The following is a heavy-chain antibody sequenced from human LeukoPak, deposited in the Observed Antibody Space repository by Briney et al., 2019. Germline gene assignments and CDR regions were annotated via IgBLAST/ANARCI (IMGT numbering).Heavy chain of an antibody. CDR1: GDSISSYY. CDR2: IYYSGST. V-gene: IGHV4-59*08. Sequence: KASETLSLTCTVSGDSISSYYWSWIRQPPGKGLEWIGFIYYSGSTNYNPSLQSRVTISVDTSKNQFSLKLSSVTAADTAVYYCARQGFWRGYFVFDYWGQGTLVTVSS. D-gene: IGHD3-3*01. J-gene: IGHJ4*02. CDR3: ARQGFWRGYFVFDY.